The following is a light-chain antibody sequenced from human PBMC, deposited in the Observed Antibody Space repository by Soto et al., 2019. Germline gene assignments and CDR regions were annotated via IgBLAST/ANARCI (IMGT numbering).Light chain of an antibody. J-gene: IGKJ1*01. V-gene: IGKV3-15*01. CDR2: GAS. CDR1: QSVSSN. CDR3: PQYNNWPWT. Sequence: EIVMTQSPATLSVSPGERATLSCRASQSVSSNLAWYQQKPGQAPRLLIYGASTRATGIPARFSGSGSGTDSTLTISSLQSEDFAVDYCPQYNNWPWTFGQGTKVEIK.